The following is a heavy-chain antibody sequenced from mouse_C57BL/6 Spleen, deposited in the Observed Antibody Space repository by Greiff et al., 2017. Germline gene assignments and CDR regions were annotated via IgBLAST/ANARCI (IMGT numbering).Heavy chain of an antibody. CDR1: GYSITSGYY. CDR3: AGDGYPSFAY. V-gene: IGHV3-6*01. D-gene: IGHD2-2*01. CDR2: ISYDGSN. Sequence: EVKLVESGPGLVKPSQSLSLTCSVTGYSITSGYYWNWIRQFPGNKLEWMGYISYDGSNNYNPSLKNRISITRDTSKNQFFLKLNSVTTEDTATYYCAGDGYPSFAYWGQGTLVTVSA. J-gene: IGHJ3*01.